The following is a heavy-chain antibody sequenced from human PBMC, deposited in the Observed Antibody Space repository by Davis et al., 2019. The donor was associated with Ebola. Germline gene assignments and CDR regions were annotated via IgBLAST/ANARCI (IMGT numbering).Heavy chain of an antibody. V-gene: IGHV1-69*04. Sequence: AASVKVSCKASGGTFSSYAISWVRQAPGQGLEWMGRIIPILGIANYAQKFQGRVTITADKSTSTAYMELSSLRSEDTAVYYCARFWYSGSYYYYYGMDVWGQGTTVTVSS. J-gene: IGHJ6*02. CDR3: ARFWYSGSYYYYYGMDV. CDR2: IIPILGIA. D-gene: IGHD1-26*01. CDR1: GGTFSSYA.